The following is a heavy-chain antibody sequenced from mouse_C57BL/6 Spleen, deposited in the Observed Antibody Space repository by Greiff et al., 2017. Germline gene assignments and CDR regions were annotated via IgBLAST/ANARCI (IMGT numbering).Heavy chain of an antibody. CDR1: GFSLTSYG. V-gene: IGHV2-2*01. CDR2: IWSGGST. CDR3: ARNRYYGSSPGYAMDY. D-gene: IGHD1-1*01. Sequence: QVQLQQSGPGLVQPSQSLSITCTVSGFSLTSYGVHWVRQSPGKGLEWLGVIWSGGSTVYNAAFISRLSISKDNSKSQVFFKMNSLQADDTAIYYCARNRYYGSSPGYAMDYWGQGTSVTVSS. J-gene: IGHJ4*01.